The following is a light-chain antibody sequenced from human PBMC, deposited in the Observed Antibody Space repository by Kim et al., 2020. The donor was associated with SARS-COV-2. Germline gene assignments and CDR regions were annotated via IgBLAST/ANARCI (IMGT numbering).Light chain of an antibody. V-gene: IGLV2-11*03. CDR3: CSYAGIWL. CDR1: NNDVRTYTY. CDR2: DDT. Sequence: PGQSVVISCTETNNDVRTYTYVSRYQQHPGKAPKLVIYDDTLRPSGVPVRFSGSKSGITASLTISGLQAEDEADYYCCSYAGIWLFGGGTQLTVL. J-gene: IGLJ3*02.